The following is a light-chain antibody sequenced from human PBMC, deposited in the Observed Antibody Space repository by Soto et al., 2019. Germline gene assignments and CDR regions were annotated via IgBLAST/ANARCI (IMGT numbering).Light chain of an antibody. J-gene: IGLJ1*01. V-gene: IGLV2-14*03. CDR1: SSDVGGSNY. Sequence: QSVLTQPASVSGSPGQSITISCTGTSSDVGGSNYVSWYQHHPAKAPKLMIYDVSSRPSGVSNRFSGSKSGNTASLTISGLQAEDEADYYCSSYTSTSTLYVFGTGTKLTVL. CDR2: DVS. CDR3: SSYTSTSTLYV.